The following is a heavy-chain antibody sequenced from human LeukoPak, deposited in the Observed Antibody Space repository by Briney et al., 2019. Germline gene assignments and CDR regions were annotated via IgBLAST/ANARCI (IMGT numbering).Heavy chain of an antibody. CDR3: AGSLGPLTEY. Sequence: GGSLRLSCTASGLTLSNYWMIWVRQAPGKGLQWVAKIKQDGREKYYVDSVKGRFTISRDNAENSLYLQTNSLRVEDTAVYYCAGSLGPLTEYWGQGTLVTVSS. V-gene: IGHV3-7*03. CDR1: GLTLSNYW. D-gene: IGHD7-27*01. J-gene: IGHJ4*02. CDR2: IKQDGREK.